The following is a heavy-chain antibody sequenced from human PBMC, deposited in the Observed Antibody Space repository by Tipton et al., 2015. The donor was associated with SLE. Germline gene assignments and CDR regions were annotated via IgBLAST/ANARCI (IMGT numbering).Heavy chain of an antibody. D-gene: IGHD5-18*01. V-gene: IGHV4-39*01. CDR3: ASRPDVDTALVSDY. Sequence: TLSLTCTVSGGSISSSTYYWGWIRQPPGKGLEWIGSIYYSGSTYYNPSLKSRVTLSVDSSKNQFSLNLSSVTAADTAVYYCASRPDVDTALVSDYWGQGTLVTVSS. CDR1: GGSISSSTYY. CDR2: IYYSGST. J-gene: IGHJ4*02.